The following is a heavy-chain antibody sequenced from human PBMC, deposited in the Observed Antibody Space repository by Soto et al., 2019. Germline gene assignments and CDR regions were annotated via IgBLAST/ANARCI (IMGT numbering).Heavy chain of an antibody. CDR2: ISSTTGTI. CDR3: ARVGQDYYYGMDV. Sequence: QVQLVESGGGLVKPGGSLRLSCAASGFTFSDYYMTWIRQAPGKGLEWVSYISSTTGTIYYADSVKGRFTISRDNAKDLLYLQKNSLRAEDTAVYYCARVGQDYYYGMDVWGQGTTVTVSS. CDR1: GFTFSDYY. V-gene: IGHV3-11*01. J-gene: IGHJ6*02.